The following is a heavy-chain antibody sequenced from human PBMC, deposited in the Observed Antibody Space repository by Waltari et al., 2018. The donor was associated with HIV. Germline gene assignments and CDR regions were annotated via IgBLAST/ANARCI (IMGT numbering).Heavy chain of an antibody. J-gene: IGHJ6*02. D-gene: IGHD4-17*01. CDR3: ARASSTVYYYYGMDV. Sequence: EVQLVESGGGLVKPGGSLRLSCAASGFTFSSYSMNWVRQAPGKGLDCVSSMSSSSSYIYYADSVKGRFTISRDNAKNSLYLQMNSLRAEDTAVYYCARASSTVYYYYGMDVWGQGTTVTVSS. CDR2: MSSSSSYI. V-gene: IGHV3-21*01. CDR1: GFTFSSYS.